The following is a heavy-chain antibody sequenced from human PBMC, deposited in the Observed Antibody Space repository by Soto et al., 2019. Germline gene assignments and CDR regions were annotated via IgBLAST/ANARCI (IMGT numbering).Heavy chain of an antibody. Sequence: EVQLVESGGGLVQPGGSLRLSCAASGFTFSSYWMHWVRQAPGKGLVWVSRINSDGSSTSYADSVKGRFTISRDNAKNTRYLQMSSRRAEYTAAYYCARGPRPYNGHAPLDYWGQGTLVTVSS. CDR3: ARGPRPYNGHAPLDY. J-gene: IGHJ4*02. D-gene: IGHD5-12*01. V-gene: IGHV3-74*01. CDR2: INSDGSST. CDR1: GFTFSSYW.